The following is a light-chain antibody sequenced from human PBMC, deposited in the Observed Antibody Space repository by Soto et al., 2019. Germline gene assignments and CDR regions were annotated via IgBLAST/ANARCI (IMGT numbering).Light chain of an antibody. V-gene: IGKV1-13*02. CDR2: AAS. CDR3: QHLNSYPFT. J-gene: IGKJ5*01. CDR1: QGIGTS. Sequence: AIQLTPSTSSLSASVGDTVTITCRASQGIGTSLAWYQQKPGKAPKLLIYAASTLQGGVPSRFSGSGSGTDFTLTINTLQPEDFATYHCQHLNSYPFTFGQGTRLEI.